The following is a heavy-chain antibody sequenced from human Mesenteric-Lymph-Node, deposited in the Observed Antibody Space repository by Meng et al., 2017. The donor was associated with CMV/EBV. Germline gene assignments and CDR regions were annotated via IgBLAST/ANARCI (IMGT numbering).Heavy chain of an antibody. Sequence: GESLKISCAASGLSFSRSGVHWVRQAPGEGLEWVSVIYSGGSTYYADSVKGRFTISRDNSKNNLYLQMNSLRAEDAAVYYCAKPRLIVGTIDMWGQGTMVTVSS. D-gene: IGHD1-26*01. CDR3: AKPRLIVGTIDM. CDR1: GLSFSRSG. CDR2: IYSGGST. V-gene: IGHV3-NL1*01. J-gene: IGHJ3*02.